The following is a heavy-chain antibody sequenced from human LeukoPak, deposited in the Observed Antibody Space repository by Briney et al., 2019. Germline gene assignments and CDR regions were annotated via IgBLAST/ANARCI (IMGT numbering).Heavy chain of an antibody. Sequence: SETLSLTCTVSGGSISSYHWSWIRQPAGKGLEWIGRIYTSGSTNYNPSLKSRVTMSVDTSKNQCTLKLSSVTAADTAVYYCARVDLARNSSSWYYFDYWGQGTLVTVSS. V-gene: IGHV4-4*07. J-gene: IGHJ4*02. CDR1: GGSISSYH. D-gene: IGHD6-13*01. CDR3: ARVDLARNSSSWYYFDY. CDR2: IYTSGST.